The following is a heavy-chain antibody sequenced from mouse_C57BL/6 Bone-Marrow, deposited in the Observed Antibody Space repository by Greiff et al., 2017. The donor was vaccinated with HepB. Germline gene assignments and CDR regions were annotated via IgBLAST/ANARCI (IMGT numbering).Heavy chain of an antibody. CDR1: GYTFTTYP. Sequence: QVQLQQSGAELVKPGASVKMSCKASGYTFTTYPLEWMKQNHGKSLEWIGNFHPYNDDTKYNEKFKGKATLTVEKSSSTVYLELSRLTSDDSAVYYCARSGNYGSSYWYFDVWGTGTTVTVSS. CDR2: FHPYNDDT. J-gene: IGHJ1*03. CDR3: ARSGNYGSSYWYFDV. V-gene: IGHV1-47*01. D-gene: IGHD1-1*01.